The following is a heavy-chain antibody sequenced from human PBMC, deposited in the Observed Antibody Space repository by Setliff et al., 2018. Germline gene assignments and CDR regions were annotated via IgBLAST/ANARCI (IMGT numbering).Heavy chain of an antibody. CDR3: ARFSPHSTVTGYGY. V-gene: IGHV3-7*03. D-gene: IGHD4-17*01. CDR1: GFNFRAYS. CDR2: IVQDSSP. Sequence: PGGSLRLSCETSGFNFRAYSLSWVRQAPGKGLEWVSGIVQDSSPLYADSVKGRFTISRDNAKNSLYLQMNSLRAEDTAVYYCARFSPHSTVTGYGYWGQGTLVTVSS. J-gene: IGHJ4*02.